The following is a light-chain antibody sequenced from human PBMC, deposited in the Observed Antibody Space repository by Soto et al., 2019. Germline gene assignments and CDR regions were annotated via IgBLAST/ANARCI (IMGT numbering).Light chain of an antibody. CDR3: QTWGSGIVV. J-gene: IGLJ2*01. CDR1: SGHSNYA. Sequence: QLVLTQSPSASASLGASVKLTCTLSSGHSNYAIAWHQQQSEKGPRYLMKLNSDGSHSKGDGIPDRFSGSSSGAERYLTISGRQSEEEADYYCQTWGSGIVVFGGGTKLTVL. V-gene: IGLV4-69*01. CDR2: LNSDGSH.